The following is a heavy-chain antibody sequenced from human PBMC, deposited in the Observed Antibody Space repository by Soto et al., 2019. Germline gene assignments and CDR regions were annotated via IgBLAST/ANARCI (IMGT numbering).Heavy chain of an antibody. J-gene: IGHJ4*02. Sequence: EVQLVESGGGLVKPGGSLRLSCGASGFTFSNAWMSWVRQAPGKGLEWVGRIKSKADGETTDYAAPVKGRFTISRDDSKNTVYLQMDSLKTEDTAVYYCITYTRSVVAAAGAYWGQGTLVTVSS. D-gene: IGHD6-13*01. CDR1: GFTFSNAW. V-gene: IGHV3-15*01. CDR2: IKSKADGETT. CDR3: ITYTRSVVAAAGAY.